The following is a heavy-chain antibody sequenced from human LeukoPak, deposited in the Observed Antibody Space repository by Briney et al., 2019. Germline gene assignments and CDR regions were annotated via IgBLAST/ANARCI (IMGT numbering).Heavy chain of an antibody. CDR2: IYYSGST. CDR3: AREGWAVAGTYDY. D-gene: IGHD6-19*01. J-gene: IGHJ4*02. Sequence: SETLSLTCTVSDGSISSYYWGWIRQPPGKGLEWIGSIYYSGSTYYNPSLKSRVTISVDTSKNQFSLKLSSVTAADTAVYYCAREGWAVAGTYDYWGQGTLVTVSS. CDR1: DGSISSYY. V-gene: IGHV4-39*07.